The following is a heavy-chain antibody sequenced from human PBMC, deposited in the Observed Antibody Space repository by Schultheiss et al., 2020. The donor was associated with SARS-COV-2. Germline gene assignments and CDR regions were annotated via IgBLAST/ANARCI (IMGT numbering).Heavy chain of an antibody. CDR2: IYYSGST. V-gene: IGHV4-30-4*08. CDR1: GFSLSTSGVG. CDR3: AREAVAGTFDY. D-gene: IGHD6-19*01. Sequence: SGPTLVKPTQTLTLTCTFSGFSLSTSGVGVGWIRQPPGKALEWIGYIYYSGSTYYNPSLKSRVTISVDTSKNQFSLKLSSVTAADTAVYYCAREAVAGTFDYWGQGTLVTVSS. J-gene: IGHJ4*02.